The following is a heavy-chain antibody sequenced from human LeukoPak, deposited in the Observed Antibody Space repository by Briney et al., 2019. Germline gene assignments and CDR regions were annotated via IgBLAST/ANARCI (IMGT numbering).Heavy chain of an antibody. D-gene: IGHD2-2*01. CDR1: GYTFTDYY. Sequence: ASVKVSCKASGYTFTDYYMHWVRQAPGQGLEWMGWINVNRGGTNSAQRFQDRVTMTRDTSITTAYMELNRLKSDDTAVYYCARRYCSSTSCYYFDYWGQGTLVTASS. CDR2: INVNRGGT. CDR3: ARRYCSSTSCYYFDY. J-gene: IGHJ4*02. V-gene: IGHV1-2*02.